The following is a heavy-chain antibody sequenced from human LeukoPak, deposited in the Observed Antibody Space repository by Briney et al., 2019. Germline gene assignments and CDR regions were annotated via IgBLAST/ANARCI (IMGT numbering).Heavy chain of an antibody. Sequence: GGSLRLSCAASGFTFSHHGMHWVRQAPGKGLEWVAFIRNDGSNNYYADSVKGRFTISRDNSKNSLYLQMNSLRAEDTAVYYCARDHSSGWCFDYWGQGTLVTVSS. CDR2: IRNDGSNN. V-gene: IGHV3-30*02. D-gene: IGHD6-19*01. CDR3: ARDHSSGWCFDY. CDR1: GFTFSHHG. J-gene: IGHJ4*02.